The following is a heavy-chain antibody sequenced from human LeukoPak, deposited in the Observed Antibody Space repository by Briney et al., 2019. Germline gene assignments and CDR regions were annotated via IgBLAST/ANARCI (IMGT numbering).Heavy chain of an antibody. V-gene: IGHV3-73*01. CDR3: TACSGGSCYYDAFDI. CDR1: GFTFSGSA. D-gene: IGHD2-15*01. CDR2: IRSKANSYAT. Sequence: GGSLRLSCAASGFTFSGSAMHWVRQASGKGLEWVGRIRSKANSYATAYAASVKGRFNISRDDSKNTAYLQMNSLKTEDTAVYYCTACSGGSCYYDAFDIWGQGTMVTVSS. J-gene: IGHJ3*02.